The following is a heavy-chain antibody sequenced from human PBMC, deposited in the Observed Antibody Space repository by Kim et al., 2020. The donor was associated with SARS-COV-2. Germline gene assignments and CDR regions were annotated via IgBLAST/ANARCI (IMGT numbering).Heavy chain of an antibody. CDR3: ARHFEMATTIVNAFDI. Sequence: GESLKISCKGSGYSFTSYWIGWVRQMPGKGLEWMGIIYPGDSDTRYSPSFQGQVTISADKSISTAYLQWSSLKASDTAMYYCARHFEMATTIVNAFDIWGQGTMVTVSS. CDR1: GYSFTSYW. D-gene: IGHD5-12*01. CDR2: IYPGDSDT. J-gene: IGHJ3*02. V-gene: IGHV5-51*01.